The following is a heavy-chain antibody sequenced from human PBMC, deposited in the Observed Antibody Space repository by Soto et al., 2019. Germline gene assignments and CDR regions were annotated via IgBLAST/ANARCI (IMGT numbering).Heavy chain of an antibody. V-gene: IGHV4-59*08. Sequence: SETLSLTCTVSGGSISSYYWSWIRQPPGKGLEWIGYIYYSGSTNYNPSLKSRVTISVDTSKNQFSLKLSPVTAADTAVYYCARLSTYHYGMDVWGQGTTVPVSS. CDR1: GGSISSYY. J-gene: IGHJ6*02. CDR2: IYYSGST. CDR3: ARLSTYHYGMDV.